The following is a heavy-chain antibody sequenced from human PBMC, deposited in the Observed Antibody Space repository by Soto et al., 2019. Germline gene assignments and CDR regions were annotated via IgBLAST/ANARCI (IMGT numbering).Heavy chain of an antibody. J-gene: IGHJ6*02. CDR3: ASSEQYCSGGSCYRYYYGMDV. D-gene: IGHD2-15*01. CDR2: LIPIFGTA. V-gene: IGHV1-69*01. CDR1: GGTFSSYA. Sequence: QVQLVQSGAEVKKPGSSVKVSCKASGGTFSSYAISWVRQAPGQGLEWMGGLIPIFGTANYAQKFQARVTITADESTSTTYMELSSPGSEDTAVYYCASSEQYCSGGSCYRYYYGMDVWAQGTTVTVSS.